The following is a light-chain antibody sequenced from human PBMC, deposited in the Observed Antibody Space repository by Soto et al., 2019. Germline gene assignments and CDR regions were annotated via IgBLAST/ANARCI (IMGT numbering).Light chain of an antibody. CDR2: KAS. Sequence: DIQMTQSPSTLSASLGDRVTITCRASQSISSWLAWYQQKPGKAPKLLIYKASSLESGVPSRFSGSGSGTEFTLTISSLQPDDFATYYCQQYNSYPWTFGQGTKVDI. V-gene: IGKV1-5*03. CDR3: QQYNSYPWT. CDR1: QSISSW. J-gene: IGKJ1*01.